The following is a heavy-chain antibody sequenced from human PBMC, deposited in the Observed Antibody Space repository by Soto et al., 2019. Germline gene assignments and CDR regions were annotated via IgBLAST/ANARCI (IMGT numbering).Heavy chain of an antibody. CDR2: IHRGGST. V-gene: IGHV4-28*03. CDR3: ARAERGQPADY. Sequence: SETLSLTCAVSGYSINSDNWWGWIRQPPGKGLEWIGYIHRGGSTYYNPSLKSRVTISVDTSKNQFSLKLSSVTAADTAVYYCARAERGQPADYWGQGTLVTVSS. CDR1: GYSINSDNW. D-gene: IGHD2-2*01. J-gene: IGHJ4*02.